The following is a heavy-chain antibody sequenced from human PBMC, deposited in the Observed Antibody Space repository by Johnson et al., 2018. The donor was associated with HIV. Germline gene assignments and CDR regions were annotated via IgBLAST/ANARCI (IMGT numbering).Heavy chain of an antibody. CDR1: GFIIDDYG. CDR2: INWNGGSI. D-gene: IGHD4-23*01. V-gene: IGHV3-20*04. Sequence: EVQLVESGGGLVQPGGSLRLSCAASGFIIDDYGMSWVRQAPGKGLEWVSGINWNGGSIGYADSVKGRFTISRDNAKNSLYLQMNSLRAEDTALYYCAKIQGDTVGYDAFDIWGQGTMVTVSS. J-gene: IGHJ3*02. CDR3: AKIQGDTVGYDAFDI.